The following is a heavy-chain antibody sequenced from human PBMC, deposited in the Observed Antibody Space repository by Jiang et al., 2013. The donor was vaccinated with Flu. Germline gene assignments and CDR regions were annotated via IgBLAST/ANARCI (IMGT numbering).Heavy chain of an antibody. V-gene: IGHV4-30-4*01. J-gene: IGHJ5*02. CDR2: IYYSGST. Sequence: GLVKPSQTLSLTCTVSGGPISSGDYYWSWIRQPPGKGLEWIGYIYYSGSTYYNPSLKSRVTISVDTSKNQFSLKLSSVTAADTAVYYCARTHDFWSGYPAEENKNWFDPWGQGTLVTVSS. CDR1: GGPISSGDYY. D-gene: IGHD3-3*01. CDR3: ARTHDFWSGYPAEENKNWFDP.